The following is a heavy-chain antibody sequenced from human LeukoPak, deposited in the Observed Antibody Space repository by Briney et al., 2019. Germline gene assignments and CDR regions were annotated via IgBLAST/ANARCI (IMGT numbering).Heavy chain of an antibody. CDR1: GYSISSGYY. CDR2: MYHSGST. V-gene: IGHV4-38-2*02. J-gene: IGHJ4*02. Sequence: SETLSLTCTVSGYSISSGYYWGWIRQPPGKGLEWIGSMYHSGSTYYNPSLKSRVTMSADTSKNQFSLKLNSVTAADTAVYYCARVLDYYGSGTRDFDYWGQGILVTVSS. D-gene: IGHD3-10*01. CDR3: ARVLDYYGSGTRDFDY.